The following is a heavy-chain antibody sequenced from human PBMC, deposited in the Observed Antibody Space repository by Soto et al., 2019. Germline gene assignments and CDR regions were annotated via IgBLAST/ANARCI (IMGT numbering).Heavy chain of an antibody. J-gene: IGHJ1*01. D-gene: IGHD6-19*01. V-gene: IGHV4-59*01. CDR3: ARVGSGYSSGWYGPEYFQH. CDR1: GGSISSYY. Sequence: PSETLSLTCTVSGGSISSYYWSWIRQPPGKGLEWIGYIYYSGSTNYNPSLKSRVTISVDTSKNQFSLKLSSVTAADTAVYYCARVGSGYSSGWYGPEYFQHWGQGTLVTVSS. CDR2: IYYSGST.